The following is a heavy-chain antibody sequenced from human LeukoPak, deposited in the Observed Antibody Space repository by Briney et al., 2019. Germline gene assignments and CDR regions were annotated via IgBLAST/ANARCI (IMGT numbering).Heavy chain of an antibody. CDR1: GFTFSNYD. V-gene: IGHV3-30*18. D-gene: IGHD6-19*01. Sequence: GGSLRLSCAASGFTFSNYDMHWVRQAPGKGLEWVAVISYDGNNKYYADSVKGRFTISRDNSKNTLYLQMNSLRAEDTAVYYCAKDGAVAASYYHYYYMDVWGKGTTVTISS. J-gene: IGHJ6*03. CDR3: AKDGAVAASYYHYYYMDV. CDR2: ISYDGNNK.